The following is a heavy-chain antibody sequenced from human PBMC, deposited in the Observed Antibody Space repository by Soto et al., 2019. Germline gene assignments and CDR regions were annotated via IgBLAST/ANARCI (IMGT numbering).Heavy chain of an antibody. CDR1: GFTFSNAW. CDR2: IKSKTDGGTT. CDR3: TTGSPYLYYYDSSGYYGPGFHGAFDI. J-gene: IGHJ3*02. Sequence: PGGSLRLSCAASGFTFSNAWMNWVRQAPGKGLEWVGRIKSKTDGGTTDYAAPVKGRFTISRDDSKNTLYLQMNSLKTEDTAVYYCTTGSPYLYYYDSSGYYGPGFHGAFDIWGQGTMVTVSS. D-gene: IGHD3-22*01. V-gene: IGHV3-15*07.